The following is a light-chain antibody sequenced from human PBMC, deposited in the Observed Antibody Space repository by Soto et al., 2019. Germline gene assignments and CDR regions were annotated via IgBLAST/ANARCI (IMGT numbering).Light chain of an antibody. CDR1: RSITSNS. V-gene: IGKV3-20*01. CDR3: QQYGDSST. CDR2: GAS. J-gene: IGKJ1*01. Sequence: EIVLTQSLGTLSLSPGERATLSCRASRSITSNSFAWYQQKPGQAPRLLIFGASSRATGIPDRFSGSGSGTDFTLTISRLEPEDFAVYYCQQYGDSSTFGQGTKVDIK.